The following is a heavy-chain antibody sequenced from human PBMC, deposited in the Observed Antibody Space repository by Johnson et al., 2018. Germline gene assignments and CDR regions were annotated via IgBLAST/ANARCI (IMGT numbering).Heavy chain of an antibody. CDR1: GGSISSYY. V-gene: IGHV4-4*07. CDR3: AKDIGGYYYDSGQYYYGMDV. CDR2: IYTSGRT. D-gene: IGHD3-22*01. J-gene: IGHJ6*02. Sequence: VQLQESGPGLVKPSETLSLTCTVSGGSISSYYWSWIRQPAGKGLERIGRIYTSGRTNYNPSLKSRVTMSVDPSKNQFSLNLSSVTAAETALYYCAKDIGGYYYDSGQYYYGMDVWGQGTTVTVSS.